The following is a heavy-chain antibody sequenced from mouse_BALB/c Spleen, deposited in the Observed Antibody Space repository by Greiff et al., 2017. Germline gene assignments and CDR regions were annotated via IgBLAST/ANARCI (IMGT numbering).Heavy chain of an antibody. CDR3: TRQLGYFDY. CDR2: IYPGSGST. V-gene: IGHV1S22*01. D-gene: IGHD3-1*01. J-gene: IGHJ2*01. CDR1: GYTFTSYW. Sequence: LQHPGSELVRPGASVKLSCKASGYTFTSYWMHWVKQRPGQGLEWIGNIYPGSGSTNYDEKFKSKATLTVDTSSSTAYMQLSSLTSEDSAVYYCTRQLGYFDYWGQGTTLTVSS.